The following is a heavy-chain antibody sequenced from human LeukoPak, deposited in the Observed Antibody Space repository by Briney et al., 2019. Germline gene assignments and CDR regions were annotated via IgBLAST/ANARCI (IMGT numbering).Heavy chain of an antibody. J-gene: IGHJ4*02. CDR1: GFTFSNYA. CDR2: SSGNGDNT. CDR3: AKFRGIPTTVTQD. Sequence: GGSLRLSCAGSGFTFSNYAMGWVRQAPGKGLEWVSTSSGNGDNTYYADSVKGRFTISRDNSRNTLYLQMSGLRADDTAVYYCAKFRGIPTTVTQDWGQGTLVTVSS. D-gene: IGHD4-17*01. V-gene: IGHV3-23*01.